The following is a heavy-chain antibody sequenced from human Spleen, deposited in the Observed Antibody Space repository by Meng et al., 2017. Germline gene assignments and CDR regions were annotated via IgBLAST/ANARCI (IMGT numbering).Heavy chain of an antibody. D-gene: IGHD3-10*01. Sequence: QVPLQESGPGLLKPSVTLSLTCPVHGGSFSGYYWSWIRQSPEKGLEWIGEISESGSTNYNPTLKSRVSISVDTSKSEFSLNVRSVTAADTAVYYCAKDGWFGDHFDYWGQGTLVTVSS. V-gene: IGHV4-34*01. CDR3: AKDGWFGDHFDY. CDR1: GGSFSGYY. CDR2: ISESGST. J-gene: IGHJ4*02.